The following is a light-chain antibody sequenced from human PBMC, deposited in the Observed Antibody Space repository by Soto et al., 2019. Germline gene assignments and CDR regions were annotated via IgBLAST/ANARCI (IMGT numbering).Light chain of an antibody. CDR1: SGDVGGYNY. Sequence: QSALTQPASVSGSPGQSITISCTGTSGDVGGYNYVSWYQQYPGKAPKLIIYEVRNRPSGVSSRFSGSRSDNTASLTISGLRPEDEADYYCSSFAPSDTRVFGGGTKLTVL. J-gene: IGLJ2*01. CDR2: EVR. CDR3: SSFAPSDTRV. V-gene: IGLV2-14*01.